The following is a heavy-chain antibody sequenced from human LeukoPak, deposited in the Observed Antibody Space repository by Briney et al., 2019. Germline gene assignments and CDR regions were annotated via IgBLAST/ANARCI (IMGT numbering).Heavy chain of an antibody. J-gene: IGHJ4*02. CDR1: GYTFTGYY. Sequence: GASVKVSCKASGYTFTGYYMHWVRQAPGQGLEWMGWINPNSGGTNYAQKFQGRVTMTRDTSISTAYMELSRLRSDDTAVYYCARDRTTYSGYVFFLAHYFDYWGQGTLVTVSS. CDR3: ARDRTTYSGYVFFLAHYFDY. CDR2: INPNSGGT. V-gene: IGHV1-2*02. D-gene: IGHD2/OR15-2a*01.